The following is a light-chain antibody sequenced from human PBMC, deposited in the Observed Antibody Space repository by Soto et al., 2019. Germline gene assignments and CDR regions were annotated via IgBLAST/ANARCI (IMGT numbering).Light chain of an antibody. Sequence: QSVLTQPPSVSAAPGQKVTISCSETSSNIGRNYVAWYQQLPGTAPKLLIYDNDKRPSGIPDRFSGSKSGTSATLGITGLQTGDEADYYCGTWDSSLSDAVVFGEGTKVTVL. CDR1: SSNIGRNY. V-gene: IGLV1-51*01. CDR3: GTWDSSLSDAVV. J-gene: IGLJ2*01. CDR2: DND.